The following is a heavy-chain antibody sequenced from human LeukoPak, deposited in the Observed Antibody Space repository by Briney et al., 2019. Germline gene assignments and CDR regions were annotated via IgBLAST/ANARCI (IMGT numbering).Heavy chain of an antibody. J-gene: IGHJ5*02. CDR2: ISSSGSTI. Sequence: TGGSLRLSCAASGFTFSDYYMSWIRQAPGKGLEWVSYISSSGSTIYYADSVKGRFTISRDNAKNSLYLQMNSLRAEDTAVYYCARGRSRSSSWSNWFDPWGQGTLVTVSS. CDR3: ARGRSRSSSWSNWFDP. V-gene: IGHV3-11*04. CDR1: GFTFSDYY. D-gene: IGHD6-13*01.